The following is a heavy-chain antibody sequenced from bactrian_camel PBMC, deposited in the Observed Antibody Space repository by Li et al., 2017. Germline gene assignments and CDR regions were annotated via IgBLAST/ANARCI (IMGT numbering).Heavy chain of an antibody. Sequence: VQLVESGGGLVQPGGSLVLACAASGFTFSAYRMSWVRQAPGKELEWVAEMRSEDGSTRYADSVKGRFTISIDNAKNTLYLQLNSLKTEDTAMYYCAKVDFWSPTHWGQGTQVTVS. J-gene: IGHJ4*01. CDR2: MRSEDGST. CDR3: AKVDFWSPTH. D-gene: IGHD2*01. V-gene: IGHV3S42*01. CDR1: GFTFSAYR.